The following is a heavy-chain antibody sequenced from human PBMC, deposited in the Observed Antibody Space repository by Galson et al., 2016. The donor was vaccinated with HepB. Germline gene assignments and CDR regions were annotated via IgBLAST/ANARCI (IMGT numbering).Heavy chain of an antibody. CDR1: TGSIISSNW. V-gene: IGHV4-4*02. J-gene: IGHJ4*02. CDR3: AALVSSWSQLDY. D-gene: IGHD6-13*01. CDR2: IYHSGST. Sequence: ETLSLTCAVSTGSIISSNWWNWVRQPPGKGLEWIGEIYHSGSTNYNPSLTSRVTISIDKSRNQFSLRLTSVTAADTAVYYCAALVSSWSQLDYWGQGTVATVSS.